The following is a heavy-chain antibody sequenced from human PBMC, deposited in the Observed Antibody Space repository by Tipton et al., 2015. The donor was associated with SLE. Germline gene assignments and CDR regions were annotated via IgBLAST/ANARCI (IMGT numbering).Heavy chain of an antibody. CDR2: INWNGGST. Sequence: SLRLSCAASGFTFEDYGMTWVRQSPGKGLEWVSYINWNGGSTDYAGSVKGRFTISRDNSKNTLYLQMNTLRADDTAVYYCAKTKFLASSGRNYFDYWGLGTLVTVSS. CDR1: GFTFEDYG. CDR3: AKTKFLASSGRNYFDY. V-gene: IGHV3-20*04. D-gene: IGHD6-13*01. J-gene: IGHJ4*02.